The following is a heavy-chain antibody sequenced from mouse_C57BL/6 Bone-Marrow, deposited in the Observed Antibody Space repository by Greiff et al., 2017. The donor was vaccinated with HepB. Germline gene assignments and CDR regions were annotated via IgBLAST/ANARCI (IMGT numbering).Heavy chain of an antibody. CDR2: ISSGGSYT. V-gene: IGHV5-6*01. Sequence: EVQGVESGGDLVKPGGSLKLSCAASGFTFSSYGMSWVRQTPDKRLEWVATISSGGSYTYYPDSVKGRFTISRDNAKNTLYLQMGSLKSEDTAMYYCATGVFAYWGQGTLVTVSA. CDR1: GFTFSSYG. J-gene: IGHJ3*01. D-gene: IGHD4-1*01. CDR3: ATGVFAY.